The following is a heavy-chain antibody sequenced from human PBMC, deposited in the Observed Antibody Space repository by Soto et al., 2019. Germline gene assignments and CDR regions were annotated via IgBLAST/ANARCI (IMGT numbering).Heavy chain of an antibody. CDR2: IYYSGST. CDR3: AREMYYYDSSGYYLVSWFDP. J-gene: IGHJ5*02. D-gene: IGHD3-22*01. Sequence: QVQLQESGPGLVKPSQTLSLTCTVSGGSISSGGYYWSWIRQHPGKGLEWIGYIYYSGSTYYNPSLKSRVTISVDTSKNQFSLKLSSVTAADTAVYYCAREMYYYDSSGYYLVSWFDPWGQGTLVTVSS. V-gene: IGHV4-31*03. CDR1: GGSISSGGYY.